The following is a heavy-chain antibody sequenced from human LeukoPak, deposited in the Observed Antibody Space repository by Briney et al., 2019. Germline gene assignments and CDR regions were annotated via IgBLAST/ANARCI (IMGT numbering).Heavy chain of an antibody. CDR3: AKDRPVVPPAYWYFDL. J-gene: IGHJ2*01. V-gene: IGHV3-23*01. CDR1: GFTFSSHA. CDR2: IYGGGDST. Sequence: GGSLRLSCAASGFTFSSHAMTWFRQGPGKGLEWVSSIYGGGDSTFYADSVKGRFTISRDNSKYTLDLQMNSLRVEDSGMYYCAKDRPVVPPAYWYFDLWGRGTLVTVSS. D-gene: IGHD2-2*01.